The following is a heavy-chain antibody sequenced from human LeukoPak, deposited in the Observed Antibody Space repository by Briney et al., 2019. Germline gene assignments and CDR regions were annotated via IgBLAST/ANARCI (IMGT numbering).Heavy chain of an antibody. J-gene: IGHJ4*02. CDR3: ARGDYGDSDY. CDR1: GGPISSFY. V-gene: IGHV4-59*01. D-gene: IGHD4-17*01. CDR2: NYYSGSA. Sequence: SETLSLTCTVSGGPISSFYWSWIQQSPGKGLEWIGYNYYSGSANYNPSLKSRVTISVDASKNQFSLKLSSVTAADTAVYYCARGDYGDSDYWGQGILVTVSS.